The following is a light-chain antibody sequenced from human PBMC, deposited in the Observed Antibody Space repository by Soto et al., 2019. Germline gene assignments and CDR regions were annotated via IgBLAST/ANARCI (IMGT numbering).Light chain of an antibody. V-gene: IGKV1-5*03. CDR1: QSISSW. CDR2: KAS. Sequence: DIQMTQSPSTLSASVGDRVTITCRASQSISSWLAWYQQKPGKAPKLLIYKASSLESGVPSRFSGSGSGTEFTLAISNLQPDDFATYYCQQYNSYPLTFGGGTKVDIK. J-gene: IGKJ4*01. CDR3: QQYNSYPLT.